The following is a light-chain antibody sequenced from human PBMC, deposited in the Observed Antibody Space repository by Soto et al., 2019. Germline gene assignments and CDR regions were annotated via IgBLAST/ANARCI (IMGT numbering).Light chain of an antibody. CDR2: GDS. V-gene: IGLV1-40*01. J-gene: IGLJ1*01. CDR3: LSYDSDMSSPRYV. Sequence: QSVLTQPPSVSGAPGQRDTISCTGSSSNIGAGHDVHWYQQLPGTAPKLLIYGDSNRPSGVPDRFSGSKSGASASLAITGLQAEDEAEYHCLSYDSDMSSPRYVFGTGTKLTVL. CDR1: SSNIGAGHD.